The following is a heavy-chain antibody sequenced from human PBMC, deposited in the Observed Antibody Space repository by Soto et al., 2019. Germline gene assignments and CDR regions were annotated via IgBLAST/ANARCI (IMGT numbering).Heavy chain of an antibody. Sequence: GASVKVSCKASGYTFTSYDINWVRQATGQGLEWMGWMNPNSGNTGYAQKFQGRVTMTRNNSISTAYMELSSLRSEGTGVYYCARGYCSCCCFYSFFNYYYYMAVWGKGTTVTVS. CDR1: GYTFTSYD. J-gene: IGHJ6*03. V-gene: IGHV1-8*01. D-gene: IGHD2-15*01. CDR3: ARGYCSCCCFYSFFNYYYYMAV. CDR2: MNPNSGNT.